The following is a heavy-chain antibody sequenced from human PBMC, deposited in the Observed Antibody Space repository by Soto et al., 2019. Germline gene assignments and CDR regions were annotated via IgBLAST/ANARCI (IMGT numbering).Heavy chain of an antibody. CDR1: GGAINGTVYY. D-gene: IGHD3-16*01. Sequence: PSETLSLTCTVSGGAINGTVYYWGWIRHPPGKGLEWIGSSNYGGPTYYSPSLQSRVTISLDTAKNHFSLNLRSVTAADTAVYYCARHGAYSASVYYYYGMDVWGQGTTVTVSS. V-gene: IGHV4-39*01. CDR2: SNYGGPT. J-gene: IGHJ6*02. CDR3: ARHGAYSASVYYYYGMDV.